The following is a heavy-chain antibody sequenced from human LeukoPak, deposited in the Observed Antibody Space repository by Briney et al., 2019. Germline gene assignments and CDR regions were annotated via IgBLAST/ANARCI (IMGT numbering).Heavy chain of an antibody. CDR1: GFTVSSNY. CDR2: IYNGGST. D-gene: IGHD6-19*01. Sequence: PGGSLRLSCAASGFTVSSNYMSWVRQAPGKGLEWVSVIYNGGSTYYADSVKGRFTISRDNSKNTLYLQMNSLRAEDTAVYYCARERSSGWVDYFDYWGQGTLVTVSS. V-gene: IGHV3-53*01. J-gene: IGHJ4*02. CDR3: ARERSSGWVDYFDY.